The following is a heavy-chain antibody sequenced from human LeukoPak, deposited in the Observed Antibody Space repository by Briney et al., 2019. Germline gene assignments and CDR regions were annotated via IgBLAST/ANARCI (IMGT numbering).Heavy chain of an antibody. D-gene: IGHD5-12*01. CDR1: GFTFSSYA. CDR3: AKDLGYSGYDPLDH. Sequence: GGSLRLSCAASGFTFSSYAMSWVRQAPGKGLEWVSVISGSGGRTYYADSVKGRFAISRDNSKNTLYLQMNSLRGEDTAVYYCAKDLGYSGYDPLDHWGQGTLVTVSS. J-gene: IGHJ4*02. CDR2: ISGSGGRT. V-gene: IGHV3-23*01.